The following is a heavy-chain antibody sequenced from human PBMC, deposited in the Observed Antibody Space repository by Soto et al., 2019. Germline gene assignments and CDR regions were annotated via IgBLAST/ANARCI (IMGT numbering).Heavy chain of an antibody. J-gene: IGHJ1*01. V-gene: IGHV3-30-3*01. CDR3: AREGPNYYDSSGYYYGEYFQH. D-gene: IGHD3-22*01. CDR2: ISYDGSNK. CDR1: GFTFSSYA. Sequence: QVQLVESGVGVVQPGRSLRLSCAASGFTFSSYAMHWVRQAPGKGLEWVAVISYDGSNKYYADSVKGRFTISRDNSKNTLYLQMNSLRAEDTAVYYCAREGPNYYDSSGYYYGEYFQHWGQGTLVTVSS.